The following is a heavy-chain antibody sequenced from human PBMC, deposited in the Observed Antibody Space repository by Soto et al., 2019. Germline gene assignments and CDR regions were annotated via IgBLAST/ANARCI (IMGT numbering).Heavy chain of an antibody. CDR1: GGTFSSYA. V-gene: IGHV1-69*12. CDR3: ARGGERADGPGSSTLYYYYSGMDV. Sequence: QVQLVQSGAEVKKPGSSVKVSCKASGGTFSSYAISWVRQAPGQGLEWMGGIIPIFGTANYAQKFQGRVTITADESTSTAYTELSSLRSEDTAVYSCARGGERADGPGSSTLYYYYSGMDVWGQGTTVTVSS. CDR2: IIPIFGTA. D-gene: IGHD3-10*01. J-gene: IGHJ6*02.